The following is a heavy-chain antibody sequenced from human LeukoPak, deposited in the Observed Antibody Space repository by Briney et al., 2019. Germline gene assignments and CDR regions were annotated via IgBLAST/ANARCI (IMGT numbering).Heavy chain of an antibody. CDR1: GGSFSGYY. Sequence: PSETLSLTCAVYGGSFSGYYWSWIRQPPGKGLEWIGEINHSGSTNCNPSLKSRVTISVDTSKNQFSLKLSSVTAADTAVYYCAREYSSSSALDYWGQGTLVTVSS. CDR2: INHSGST. D-gene: IGHD6-6*01. J-gene: IGHJ4*02. CDR3: AREYSSSSALDY. V-gene: IGHV4-34*01.